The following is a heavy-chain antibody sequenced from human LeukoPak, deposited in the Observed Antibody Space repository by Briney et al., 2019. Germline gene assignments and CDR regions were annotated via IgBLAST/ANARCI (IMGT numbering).Heavy chain of an antibody. CDR2: IIPIFGTA. CDR1: GYTFTSYA. V-gene: IGHV1-69*13. D-gene: IGHD1-26*01. CDR3: ARDHSVGATKSDAFDI. Sequence: ASVKVSCKASGYTFTSYAISWVRQAPGQGLEWMGGIIPIFGTANYAQKFQGRVTITADESTSTAYMELSSLRSEDTAVYYCARDHSVGATKSDAFDIWGQGTMVTVSS. J-gene: IGHJ3*02.